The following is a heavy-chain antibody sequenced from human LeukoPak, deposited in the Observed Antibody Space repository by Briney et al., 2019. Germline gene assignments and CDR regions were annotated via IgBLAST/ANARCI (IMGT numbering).Heavy chain of an antibody. CDR1: GFTFSSYA. D-gene: IGHD5-12*01. Sequence: GGSLRLSCAASGFTFSSYAMSWVRQAPGKGLEWVSAISGSGGSTYYADSVKGRFTISRDNAKDSLYLQMNSLRAEDTAVYYYARDPGSGYEEHFDYWGQGTLVTVSS. J-gene: IGHJ4*02. CDR2: ISGSGGST. V-gene: IGHV3-23*01. CDR3: ARDPGSGYEEHFDY.